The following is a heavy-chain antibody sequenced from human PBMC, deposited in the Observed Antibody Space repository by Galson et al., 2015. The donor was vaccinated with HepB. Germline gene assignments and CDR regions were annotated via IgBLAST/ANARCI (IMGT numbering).Heavy chain of an antibody. CDR1: GFTFSNYW. Sequence: SLRLSCAASGFTFSNYWMSWVRQAPGKGLEWVANIKQDGSVKGHVDSVKGRFTISRDNSINTLFLQMNSLRAEDTAVYYCAKRRQLLGQKYFFDCWGQGTLVTVSS. J-gene: IGHJ4*02. V-gene: IGHV3-7*03. CDR2: IKQDGSVK. CDR3: AKRRQLLGQKYFFDC. D-gene: IGHD6-6*01.